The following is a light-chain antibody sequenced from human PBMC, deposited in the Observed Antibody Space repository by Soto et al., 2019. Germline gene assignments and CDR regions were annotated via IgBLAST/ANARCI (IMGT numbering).Light chain of an antibody. Sequence: DIQMTQSPSSLSASVGDRVTITCQASQDISNYLNWYQQKPRKAPKLLIYDASNLETGVPSRFSGSGSGTDFSFTISSLQPEDIATYYCQQFDTLPLTFGGGTKVEIK. CDR3: QQFDTLPLT. V-gene: IGKV1-33*01. CDR1: QDISNY. CDR2: DAS. J-gene: IGKJ4*01.